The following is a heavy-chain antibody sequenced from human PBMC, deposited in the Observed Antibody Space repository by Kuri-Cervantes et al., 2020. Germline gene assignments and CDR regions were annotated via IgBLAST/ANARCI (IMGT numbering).Heavy chain of an antibody. J-gene: IGHJ6*03. CDR3: ARDGVDIVATFPWYYMDV. CDR2: ISYDGSNK. D-gene: IGHD5-12*01. Sequence: GGSLRLSCAASGFTFSSYGMHWVRQAPGKGLEWVAVISYDGSNKYYADSVKGRSTISRDNSKNTLYLQMNSLRAEDTAVYYCARDGVDIVATFPWYYMDVWGKGTTVTVSS. CDR1: GFTFSSYG. V-gene: IGHV3-30*03.